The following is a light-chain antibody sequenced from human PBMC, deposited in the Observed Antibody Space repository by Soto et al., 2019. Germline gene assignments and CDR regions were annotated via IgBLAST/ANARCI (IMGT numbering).Light chain of an antibody. CDR3: GSDEWT. V-gene: IGKV3-20*01. J-gene: IGKJ1*01. CDR2: GAS. Sequence: EIVLTQSPATLSLSPGERATLSCRASQSIRSPFLAWYQQKPGQAPRLFIHGASSRATGIPDRFRGSGSGTDCTLSISRLEPEDFAVYYCGSDEWTFGQGTKVE. CDR1: QSIRSPF.